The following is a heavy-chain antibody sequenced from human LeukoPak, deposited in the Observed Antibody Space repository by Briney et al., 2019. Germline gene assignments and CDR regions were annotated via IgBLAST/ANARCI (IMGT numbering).Heavy chain of an antibody. J-gene: IGHJ6*03. CDR3: ARNVRDYYDNYYMDV. CDR2: IYYSGST. CDR1: GGSISSYY. D-gene: IGHD3-22*01. Sequence: SETLSLTCTVSGGSISSYYWSWIRQPPGKGLEWIGYIYYSGSTNYNPSLKSRVTISVDTSKNQFSLKLSSVTAADTAVYYCARNVRDYYDNYYMDVWGKGTSVTVSS. V-gene: IGHV4-59*01.